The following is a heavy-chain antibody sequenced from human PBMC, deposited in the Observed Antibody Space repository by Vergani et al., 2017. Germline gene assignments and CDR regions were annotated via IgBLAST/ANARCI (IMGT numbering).Heavy chain of an antibody. CDR1: NDSVSNTFYY. CDR3: TRHWAGVAANNWFDP. D-gene: IGHD2-15*01. Sequence: QVQLQESGPGLVKPSETLSLTCTVSNDSVSNTFYYWGWIRQTPGKGLEWIGSIYYSGSTYYNPSLESRVTMSVDTSKSQFSLKLSSVTAADTAVYYCTRHWAGVAANNWFDPWVQGTLVTVSS. CDR2: IYYSGST. V-gene: IGHV4-39*01. J-gene: IGHJ5*02.